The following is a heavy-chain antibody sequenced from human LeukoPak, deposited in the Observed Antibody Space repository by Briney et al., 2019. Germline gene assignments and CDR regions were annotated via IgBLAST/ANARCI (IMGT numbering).Heavy chain of an antibody. CDR3: ARKSYYDFWSGYPRPFDY. Sequence: ASVKVSCKASGYTFTDYGISWVRQAPGQGLEWMGWINPNSGGTNYAQKFQGRVTMTRDTSISTAYMELSRLRSDDTAVYYCARKSYYDFWSGYPRPFDYWGQGTLVTVSS. J-gene: IGHJ4*02. CDR1: GYTFTDYG. CDR2: INPNSGGT. D-gene: IGHD3-3*01. V-gene: IGHV1-2*02.